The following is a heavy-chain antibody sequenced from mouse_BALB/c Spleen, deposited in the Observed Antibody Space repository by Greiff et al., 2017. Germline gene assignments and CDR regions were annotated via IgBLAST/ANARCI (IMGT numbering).Heavy chain of an antibody. CDR1: GFNIKDYY. V-gene: IGHV14-4*02. CDR2: IDPENGDT. J-gene: IGHJ4*01. D-gene: IGHD3-2*01. CDR3: NLDSSGYYYAMDY. Sequence: EVQLQQSGAELVRSGASVKLSCTASGFNIKDYYMHWVKQRPEQGLEWIGWIDPENGDTEYAPKFQGKATMTADTSSNTAYLQLSSLTSEDTAVYYCNLDSSGYYYAMDYWGQGTSVTVSS.